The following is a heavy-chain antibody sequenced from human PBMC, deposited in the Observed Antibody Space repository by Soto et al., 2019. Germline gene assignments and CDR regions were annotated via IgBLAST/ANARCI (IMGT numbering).Heavy chain of an antibody. CDR1: GYNFNTNW. D-gene: IGHD6-19*01. Sequence: PGESLKISCKGSGYNFNTNWIGWVRQMPGKGLEWMGVIFPSDSDIRYSPSLQGQVTISADKSISTTYLQWRSLTASDTAMYYWARVFGSGWSGFDPWGQGTLVTVSS. CDR3: ARVFGSGWSGFDP. CDR2: IFPSDSDI. J-gene: IGHJ5*02. V-gene: IGHV5-51*01.